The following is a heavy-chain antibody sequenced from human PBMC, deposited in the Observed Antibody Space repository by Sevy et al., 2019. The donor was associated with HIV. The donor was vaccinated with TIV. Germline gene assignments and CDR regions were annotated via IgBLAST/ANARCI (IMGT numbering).Heavy chain of an antibody. Sequence: GGSLRLSCAASGFTFSSYSMNWVRQAPGKGLEWVSSISSSSSYIYYADSVKGRFTISRDNAKNSLYLQMNSLRVEDTAVYYCAGDNEPGCNYDFWSGYYDYAFDIWGQGTMVTVSS. V-gene: IGHV3-21*01. CDR2: ISSSSSYI. CDR3: AGDNEPGCNYDFWSGYYDYAFDI. D-gene: IGHD3-3*01. J-gene: IGHJ3*02. CDR1: GFTFSSYS.